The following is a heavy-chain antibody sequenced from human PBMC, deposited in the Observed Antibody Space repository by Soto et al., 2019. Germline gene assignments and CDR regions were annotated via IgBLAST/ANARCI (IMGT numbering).Heavy chain of an antibody. V-gene: IGHV1-18*04. Sequence: QVQLVQSGAEVKKPGASVKVSCKASGYTFTSYGISWVRQAPGQGLEWMGWISAYNGNTNYAQNLQGRVTMTTDTSTSTADMELRSLRSDDTAVYYCGRDWGWLHYGSGHFADYWGQGTLVTVSS. CDR3: GRDWGWLHYGSGHFADY. CDR2: ISAYNGNT. D-gene: IGHD4-17*01. J-gene: IGHJ4*02. CDR1: GYTFTSYG.